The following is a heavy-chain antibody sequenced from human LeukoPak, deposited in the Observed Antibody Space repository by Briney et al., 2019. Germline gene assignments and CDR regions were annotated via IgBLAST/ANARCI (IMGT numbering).Heavy chain of an antibody. CDR1: GGSISSYY. V-gene: IGHV4-34*01. D-gene: IGHD2-2*01. CDR2: INHSGST. CDR3: ARGETSNPFDP. J-gene: IGHJ5*02. Sequence: PSETLSLTCTVSGGSISSYYWSWIRQPAGKGLEWIGEINHSGSTNYNPSLKSRVTISVDTSKNQFSLKLSSVTAADTAVYYCARGETSNPFDPWGQGTLVTVSS.